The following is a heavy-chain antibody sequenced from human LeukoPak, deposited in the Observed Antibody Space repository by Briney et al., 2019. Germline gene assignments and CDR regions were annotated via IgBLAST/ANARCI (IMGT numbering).Heavy chain of an antibody. V-gene: IGHV4-59*01. J-gene: IGHJ6*02. Sequence: PSETLSLTCTVSGGSISSYYWSWIRQPPGKGLEWIGYIYYSGSTNYNPSLKSRVTISVDTSKNQFSLKLSSVTAADTAVYYCARAIATGYYYYGMDVWGQGTTVTVSS. CDR1: GGSISSYY. CDR3: ARAIATGYYYYGMDV. CDR2: IYYSGST. D-gene: IGHD1-1*01.